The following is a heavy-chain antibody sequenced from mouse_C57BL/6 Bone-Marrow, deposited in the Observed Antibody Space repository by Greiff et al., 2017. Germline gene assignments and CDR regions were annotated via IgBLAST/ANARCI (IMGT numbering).Heavy chain of an antibody. CDR2: INPNYGTT. CDR1: GYSFTDYN. J-gene: IGHJ1*03. D-gene: IGHD4-1*01. CDR3: ARRGLGPWYFDV. V-gene: IGHV1-39*01. Sequence: EVKLQESGPELVKPGASVKISCKASGYSFTDYNMNWVKQINGKSLEWIGVINPNYGTTSSNQKFKGKATLTLDQSSNTTYMQRNSLTSEDSAVYYCARRGLGPWYFDVWGTGTTVTVSS.